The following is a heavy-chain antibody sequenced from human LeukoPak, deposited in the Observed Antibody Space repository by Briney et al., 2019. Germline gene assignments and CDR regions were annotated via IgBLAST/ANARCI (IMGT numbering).Heavy chain of an antibody. CDR1: GITFSSYG. J-gene: IGHJ4*02. CDR3: AKDGGSLWFGELLSLYYFDY. D-gene: IGHD3-10*01. V-gene: IGHV3-30*02. Sequence: GRSLRLSCAASGITFSSYGMHWVRQAPGKGLEWVAFIRYDGSNKYYADSVKGRFTISRDNSKNTLYLQMNSLRAEDTAVYYCAKDGGSLWFGELLSLYYFDYWGQGTLVTVSS. CDR2: IRYDGSNK.